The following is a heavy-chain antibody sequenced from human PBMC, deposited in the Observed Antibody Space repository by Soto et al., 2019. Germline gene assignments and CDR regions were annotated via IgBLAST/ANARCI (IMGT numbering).Heavy chain of an antibody. D-gene: IGHD1-7*01. CDR1: SVSVSGSYW. Sequence: QVQIQESGPGLVKPSGTLSLACSVSSVSVSGSYWRAWVRQSPGKGLEWIGEIDHSGRTNYNPSLKSRVTMSLDYSKNQFSLNLRSVTAADTAVYYCARSNWNYVRTLDYWGQGSQVIVSS. CDR3: ARSNWNYVRTLDY. CDR2: IDHSGRT. J-gene: IGHJ4*02. V-gene: IGHV4-4*02.